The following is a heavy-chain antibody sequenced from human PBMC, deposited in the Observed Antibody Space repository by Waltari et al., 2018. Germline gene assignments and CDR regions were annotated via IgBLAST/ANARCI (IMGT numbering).Heavy chain of an antibody. V-gene: IGHV4-59*08. D-gene: IGHD4-17*01. CDR1: GGSISSYY. CDR3: ARRLSPRATVAPGAFDI. J-gene: IGHJ3*02. Sequence: QVQLQESGPGLVKPSETLSLTCTVSGGSISSYYWSWIRQPPGKGLEWIGYIYYSGSTNYNPSLKSRVTISVDTSKNQFSLKLSSVTAADTAVYYCARRLSPRATVAPGAFDIWGQGTMVTVSS. CDR2: IYYSGST.